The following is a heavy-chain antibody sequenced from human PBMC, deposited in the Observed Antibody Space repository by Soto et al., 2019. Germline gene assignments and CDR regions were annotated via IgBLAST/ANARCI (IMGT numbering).Heavy chain of an antibody. D-gene: IGHD5-18*01. CDR1: GFTFSSYG. V-gene: IGHV3-33*01. J-gene: IGHJ4*02. CDR2: IWYDGSNK. Sequence: PGGSLRLSCAASGFTFSSYGMHWVRQAPGKGLEWVAVIWYDGSNKYYADSVKGRFTISRDNSKNTLYLQMNSLRAEDTAVYYCAREGLGYSYGLDYWGQGTLVTVSS. CDR3: AREGLGYSYGLDY.